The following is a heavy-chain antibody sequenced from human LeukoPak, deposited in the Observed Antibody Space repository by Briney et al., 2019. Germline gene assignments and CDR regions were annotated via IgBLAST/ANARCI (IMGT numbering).Heavy chain of an antibody. V-gene: IGHV5-51*01. CDR3: ARHYCSGGSCYHTFDY. CDR2: IYPGDSDT. J-gene: IGHJ4*02. Sequence: GESLKISCKGSGYSFTSYWIGWVRQMPGKGLEWMGIIYPGDSDTRYSPSFQGQVTISADKSISTAYLQWSSLKASDTAMYYCARHYCSGGSCYHTFDYWGQGTLVTVSS. CDR1: GYSFTSYW. D-gene: IGHD2-15*01.